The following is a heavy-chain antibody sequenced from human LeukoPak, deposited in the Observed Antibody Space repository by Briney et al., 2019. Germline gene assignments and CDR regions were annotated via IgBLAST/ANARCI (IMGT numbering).Heavy chain of an antibody. CDR2: IYYSGST. J-gene: IGHJ4*02. V-gene: IGHV4-59*01. CDR3: ARDYGDYFDY. Sequence: PSETLSLTCTVSGGSISSYYWSWIRQPPGKGLEWIGYIYYSGSTNYNPSLKSRVTISVDTSKNQFSLKLSSVAAADTAVYYCARDYGDYFDYWGQGTLVTVSS. CDR1: GGSISSYY. D-gene: IGHD4-17*01.